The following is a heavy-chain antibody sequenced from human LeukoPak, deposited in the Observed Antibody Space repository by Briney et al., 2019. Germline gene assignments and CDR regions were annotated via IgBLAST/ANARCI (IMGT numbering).Heavy chain of an antibody. J-gene: IGHJ2*01. V-gene: IGHV4-59*08. Sequence: AETLSLTCTVSGGSISSYYWSWIRQPPGKGLEWIGYIYYSGSTNYNPALKSRVTISVDTSKNQFSLKLSSVTAADTAVYYCARHDPDGSYESWGYFDLWGRGTLVTVSS. CDR1: GGSISSYY. CDR3: ARHDPDGSYESWGYFDL. CDR2: IYYSGST. D-gene: IGHD1-26*01.